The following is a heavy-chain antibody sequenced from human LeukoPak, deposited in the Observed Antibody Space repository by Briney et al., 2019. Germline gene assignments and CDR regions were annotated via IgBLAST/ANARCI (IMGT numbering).Heavy chain of an antibody. V-gene: IGHV3-20*04. CDR3: ARVYMSKIPFS. Sequence: PGGSLRLSCAASRFTFDAYGMTWVRQAPGKGLEWVSGINWSGGSTGYADSVKGRFTISRDNAKNFLYLQMNSLRAEDTALYYCARVYMSKIPFSWGQGTLVTVSS. CDR1: RFTFDAYG. D-gene: IGHD3-10*01. J-gene: IGHJ4*02. CDR2: INWSGGST.